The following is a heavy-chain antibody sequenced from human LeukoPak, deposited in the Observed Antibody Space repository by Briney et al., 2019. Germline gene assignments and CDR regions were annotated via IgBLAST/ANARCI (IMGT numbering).Heavy chain of an antibody. CDR3: AKDSNSGYVSVGPDY. J-gene: IGHJ4*02. CDR2: LRYDARNE. V-gene: IGHV3-30*02. CDR1: GLVFSNYG. D-gene: IGHD5-12*01. Sequence: PGGSLTLSCQTSGLVFSNYGMHWVRQAPDKGLEWVAYLRYDARNEYYADSVNGRFIISRDNSRNTLYLQMNGLRAEDTGVYSCAKDSNSGYVSVGPDYWGLGTLVTVSS.